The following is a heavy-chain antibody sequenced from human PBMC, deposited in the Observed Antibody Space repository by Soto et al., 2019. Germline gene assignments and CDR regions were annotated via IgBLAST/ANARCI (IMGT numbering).Heavy chain of an antibody. V-gene: IGHV1-18*01. CDR1: GYAFTTYG. J-gene: IGHJ4*02. Sequence: QVHLVQSGAEVKKPGASVKVSCQGSGYAFTTYGITWVRQAPGQGLEWMGWISAHNGNTNYAQKLQGRVTVTRDTSTSTAYMALRSLRYDDTDVYYCARGRYGDYWGQGALVTVSS. CDR2: ISAHNGNT. CDR3: ARGRYGDY. D-gene: IGHD1-1*01.